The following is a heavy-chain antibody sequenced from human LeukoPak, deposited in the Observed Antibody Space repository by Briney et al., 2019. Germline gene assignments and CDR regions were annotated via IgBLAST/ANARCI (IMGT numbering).Heavy chain of an antibody. CDR3: ARHCSSTSCYAGDYYYYGMDV. CDR2: IIPIFGTA. CDR1: GGTFSSYA. D-gene: IGHD2-2*01. Sequence: GASVKVSCKASGGTFSSYAISWVRQAPGQGLEWMGGIIPIFGTANYAQKFQGRVTITADESTSTAYMELSSLRSEDTAVYYCARHCSSTSCYAGDYYYYGMDVWGQGTTVTVSS. V-gene: IGHV1-69*13. J-gene: IGHJ6*02.